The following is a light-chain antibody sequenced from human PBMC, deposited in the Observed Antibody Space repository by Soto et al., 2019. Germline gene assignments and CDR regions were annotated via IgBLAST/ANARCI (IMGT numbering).Light chain of an antibody. CDR1: QNIIHN. CDR3: LQVSSFPRT. V-gene: IGKV3-15*01. Sequence: EIVMTQSPGTLSVSPGERATLSCRASQNIIHNLAWYQQKPGQAPRLLIFFASTRVTGIPTRFSGSGSGTEFILSINSLQPEDIATYYCLQVSSFPRTFGQGTKVDIK. CDR2: FAS. J-gene: IGKJ1*01.